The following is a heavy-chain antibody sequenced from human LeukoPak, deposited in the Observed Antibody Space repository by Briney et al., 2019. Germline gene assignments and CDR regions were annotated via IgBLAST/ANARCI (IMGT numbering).Heavy chain of an antibody. V-gene: IGHV3-23*01. CDR3: ASSYGDYYYFDY. Sequence: PGGSLRLSCAASGFTFSPYVMSWVRQAPGKGLEWVSAISSSGGNTYYADSVEGRFTISRDSSKNTLYLQMNGLRAEDTAVYYCASSYGDYYYFDYWGQGTLVTVSS. D-gene: IGHD4-17*01. CDR1: GFTFSPYV. J-gene: IGHJ4*02. CDR2: ISSSGGNT.